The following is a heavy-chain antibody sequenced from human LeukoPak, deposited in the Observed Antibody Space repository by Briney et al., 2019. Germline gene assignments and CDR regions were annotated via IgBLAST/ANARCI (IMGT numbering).Heavy chain of an antibody. CDR3: AKDRRHSDSSGYYSHDAFDI. CDR1: GFAFSSYG. Sequence: GGSLRLSCSASGFAFSSYGMHWVRQAPGRGLEWVAFISYDGSNKDYADSVRGRFSISRDNSKNTLLLQMNSLRAEDTAVYYCAKDRRHSDSSGYYSHDAFDIWGQGTTVTVSS. V-gene: IGHV3-30*18. J-gene: IGHJ3*02. D-gene: IGHD3-22*01. CDR2: ISYDGSNK.